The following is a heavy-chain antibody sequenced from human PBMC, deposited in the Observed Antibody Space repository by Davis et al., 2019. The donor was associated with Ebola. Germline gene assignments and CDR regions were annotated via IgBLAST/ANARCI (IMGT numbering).Heavy chain of an antibody. CDR2: MNPNSGNT. D-gene: IGHD3-16*01. Sequence: AASVQVSCKASGYTFTSYDINWVRQATGQGLEWMGWMNPNSGNTGYAQKFQGRVTMTRNTSISTAYMELSSLRSEDTAVYYCARGPALSVTRGKGWFDPWGQGTLVTVSS. V-gene: IGHV1-8*01. J-gene: IGHJ5*02. CDR3: ARGPALSVTRGKGWFDP. CDR1: GYTFTSYD.